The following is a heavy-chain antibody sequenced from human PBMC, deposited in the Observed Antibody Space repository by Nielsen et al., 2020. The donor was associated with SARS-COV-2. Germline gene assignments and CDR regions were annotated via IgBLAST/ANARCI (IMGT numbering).Heavy chain of an antibody. Sequence: GESLKISCVASGFTFHYYGMHWVRQAPGKGLEWVSYISSSGNTMYYADSVKGRFTISRDNAKNSLYLQINSLRAEDTAVYYCARARGGYDFDYWGQGTLVTVSS. V-gene: IGHV3-48*03. CDR2: ISSSGNTM. CDR3: ARARGGYDFDY. J-gene: IGHJ4*02. D-gene: IGHD3-16*01. CDR1: GFTFHYYG.